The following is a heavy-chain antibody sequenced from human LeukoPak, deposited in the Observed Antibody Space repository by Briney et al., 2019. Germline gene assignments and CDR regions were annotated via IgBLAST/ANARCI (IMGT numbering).Heavy chain of an antibody. CDR3: ARWEGNGYYFDY. Sequence: GGSLRLSCAASGFTFSSYWMSWVRQAPGKGLEWVANIKQDGTEEYYVDSVKGRFTISRDNAKNSPYLQMNSLRADDTAVYYCARWEGNGYYFDYRGQGTLVTVSS. D-gene: IGHD3-22*01. CDR2: IKQDGTEE. V-gene: IGHV3-7*01. CDR1: GFTFSSYW. J-gene: IGHJ4*02.